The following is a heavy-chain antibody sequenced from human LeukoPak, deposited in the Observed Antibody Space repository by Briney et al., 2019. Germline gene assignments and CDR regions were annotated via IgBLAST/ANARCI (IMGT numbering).Heavy chain of an antibody. J-gene: IGHJ4*02. CDR1: GGTFSSYA. V-gene: IGHV1-69*13. CDR2: IIPIFGTA. CDR3: AKDPQVYGGNSRLPFYFDY. D-gene: IGHD4-23*01. Sequence: GASVKVSCKASGGTFSSYAISWVRQAPGQGLEWMGGIIPIFGTANYAQKFQGRVTITADESTSTAYMELSSLRSEDTAVYYCAKDPQVYGGNSRLPFYFDYWGQGTLVTVSS.